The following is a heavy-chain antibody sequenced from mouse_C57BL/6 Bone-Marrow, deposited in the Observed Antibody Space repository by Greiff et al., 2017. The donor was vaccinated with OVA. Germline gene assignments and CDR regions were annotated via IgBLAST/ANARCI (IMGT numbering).Heavy chain of an antibody. V-gene: IGHV1-54*01. CDR3: ARAPITTVVVGYFDY. CDR1: GYAFTNYL. D-gene: IGHD1-1*01. Sequence: QVQLQQSGAELVRPGTSVKVSCKASGYAFTNYLIEWVKQSPGQGLEWIGVINPGSGGTNYNEKLKGKATLTADKSSSTGYIQLSSVTSEESAVCVYARAPITTVVVGYFDYWGQGTTLTVSS. CDR2: INPGSGGT. J-gene: IGHJ2*01.